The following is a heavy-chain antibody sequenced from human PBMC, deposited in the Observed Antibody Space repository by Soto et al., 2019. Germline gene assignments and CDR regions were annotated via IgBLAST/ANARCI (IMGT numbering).Heavy chain of an antibody. D-gene: IGHD2-21*02. V-gene: IGHV3-11*01. CDR3: ARDHVVVTANRLYYYYGMDV. CDR1: GFTFSDYY. Sequence: QVQLVESGGGLVKPGGSLRLSCAASGFTFSDYYMSWIRQAPGKGLEWVSYISSSGSTIYYADSVKGRFTISRDNAKNSLYLQMNSLRAEDTAVYYCARDHVVVTANRLYYYYGMDVWGQGTTVTVSS. J-gene: IGHJ6*02. CDR2: ISSSGSTI.